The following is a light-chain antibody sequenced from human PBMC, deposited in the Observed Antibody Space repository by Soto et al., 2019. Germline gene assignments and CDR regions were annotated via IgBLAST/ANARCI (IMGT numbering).Light chain of an antibody. CDR2: SAS. J-gene: IGKJ2*01. V-gene: IGKV3-15*01. CDR1: QSVGSN. Sequence: EIVMTQSPATLSVSPGERATLSCRASQSVGSNLAWYQQRPGQAPRLLIYSASSRATGIPARFSGSGSGTAFTLTINSLQSEDVAVYYCQQYNLWPMYTFGQGTKLEIK. CDR3: QQYNLWPMYT.